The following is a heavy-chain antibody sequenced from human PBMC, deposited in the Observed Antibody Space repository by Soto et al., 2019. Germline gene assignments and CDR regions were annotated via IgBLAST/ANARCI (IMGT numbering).Heavy chain of an antibody. V-gene: IGHV4-31*03. D-gene: IGHD3-3*01. Sequence: QVQLQESGPVLVKPSQTLSLTCTVSGGSISSGDYYWSWIRQHPGKGLEWIGYIYYSGSTYYNPSLKSRVTISVDTSKNQFSLKLSSVTAADTAVYYCVRWWSGSRQGFDPWGQGTLVTVSS. J-gene: IGHJ5*02. CDR1: GGSISSGDYY. CDR3: VRWWSGSRQGFDP. CDR2: IYYSGST.